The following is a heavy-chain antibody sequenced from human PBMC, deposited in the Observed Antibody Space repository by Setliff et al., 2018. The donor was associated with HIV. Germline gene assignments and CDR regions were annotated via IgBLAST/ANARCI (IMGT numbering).Heavy chain of an antibody. Sequence: GGSLRLSCAVSGFTFSTYGMHWVRQAPGKGLEWVTFIEHDGSKKFYADSVKGRFTISRDNSKSTLYLQMNSLRPEDRAVYYCATTHHYARSGYYGWGQGTLVTVSS. J-gene: IGHJ4*02. CDR3: ATTHHYARSGYYG. V-gene: IGHV3-30*02. CDR2: IEHDGSKK. D-gene: IGHD3-22*01. CDR1: GFTFSTYG.